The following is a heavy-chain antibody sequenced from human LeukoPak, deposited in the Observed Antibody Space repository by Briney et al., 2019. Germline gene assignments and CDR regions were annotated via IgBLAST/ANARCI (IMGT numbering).Heavy chain of an antibody. D-gene: IGHD1-26*01. J-gene: IGHJ6*02. CDR2: ISSSSSYI. V-gene: IGHV3-21*01. Sequence: PGGSLGLSCTASGFTFSSYSVNWVRQAPGKGLEWVSSISSSSSYIYYADSVKGRFTISRDNAKNSLYLQMNSLRAEDTAVYYCARLEGATTPYYYYGMDVWGQGTTVTVSS. CDR1: GFTFSSYS. CDR3: ARLEGATTPYYYYGMDV.